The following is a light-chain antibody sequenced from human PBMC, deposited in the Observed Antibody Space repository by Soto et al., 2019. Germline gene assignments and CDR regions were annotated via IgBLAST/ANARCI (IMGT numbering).Light chain of an antibody. V-gene: IGLV2-14*01. CDR2: EVS. CDR3: SSYTSTGTV. Sequence: QSALTQPASVSGSPGQSITISCTGTSSDVGGYNYVSWYQHHPGKAPKLIIYEVSNRPSGVSNHFSGSKSGNTASLTISGLQAEDEADYYCSSYTSTGTVFGGGTQLTVL. CDR1: SSDVGGYNY. J-gene: IGLJ2*01.